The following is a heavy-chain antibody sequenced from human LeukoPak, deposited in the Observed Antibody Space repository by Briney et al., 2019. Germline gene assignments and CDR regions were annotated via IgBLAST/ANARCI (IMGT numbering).Heavy chain of an antibody. D-gene: IGHD3-3*01. CDR2: IRYDGSNK. Sequence: QSGGSLRLSCAASGFTFSSYGMHWVRQAPGKGLEWVAFIRYDGSNKYYADSVKGRFTISRDNSKNTLFLQMNSLRAEDTAVFYCAKFWSGSFEVGNLDYWGQGTLVTVSS. J-gene: IGHJ4*02. V-gene: IGHV3-30*02. CDR3: AKFWSGSFEVGNLDY. CDR1: GFTFSSYG.